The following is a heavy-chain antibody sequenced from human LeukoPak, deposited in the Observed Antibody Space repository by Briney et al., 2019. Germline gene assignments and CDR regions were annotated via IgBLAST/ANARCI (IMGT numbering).Heavy chain of an antibody. CDR2: INHSGST. J-gene: IGHJ4*02. CDR1: GGSFSRYY. V-gene: IGHV4-34*01. Sequence: PSETLSLTCAVYGGSFSRYYWSWIRQPPGRGLEWIGEINHSGSTNYNPSLKSRVTISVDTSKNQFSLKLSSVTAADTAVYYCARFSGVWLVKRSGFDYWGQGTLVTVSS. CDR3: ARFSGVWLVKRSGFDY. D-gene: IGHD6-19*01.